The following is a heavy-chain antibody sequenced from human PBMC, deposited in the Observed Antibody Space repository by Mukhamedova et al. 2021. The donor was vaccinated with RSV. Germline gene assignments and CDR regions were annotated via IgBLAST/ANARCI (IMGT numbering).Heavy chain of an antibody. Sequence: GTNYAQNFQGRVTMTRDTSISTAYMELNRLRSDDTAIYYCTRDTSGARFDYWGQGTLVTVSS. J-gene: IGHJ4*02. V-gene: IGHV1-2*02. CDR2: GT. CDR3: TRDTSGARFDY. D-gene: IGHD5-12*01.